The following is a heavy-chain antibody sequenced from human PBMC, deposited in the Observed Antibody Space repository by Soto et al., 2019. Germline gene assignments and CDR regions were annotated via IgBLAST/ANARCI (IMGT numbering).Heavy chain of an antibody. CDR2: ITYSGVA. V-gene: IGHV4-34*01. J-gene: IGHJ1*01. CDR3: ARDFRH. Sequence: QGQLQQWGTGLLRPSETLSLSCGLYGASFSGFYWSWIRQAPGKGLEWIGEITYSGVANYNPSLTSRVPISLDTSKTHFSLRLNSVTAADTAVYFCARDFRHWGQGTLVIVSS. CDR1: GASFSGFY.